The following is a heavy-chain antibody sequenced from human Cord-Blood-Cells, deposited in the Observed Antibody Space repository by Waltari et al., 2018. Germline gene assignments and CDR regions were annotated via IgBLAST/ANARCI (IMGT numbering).Heavy chain of an antibody. J-gene: IGHJ5*02. Sequence: QVQLVQSGAEVKKPGASVKVSCKVSGYTLTELSMHWVRQAPGKGLEWMGGFDPEEGETIYAQEFQGRVTMTEDTSTDTAYMELSSLRSEDTAVYYCATWGGARGWFDPWGQGTLVTVSS. V-gene: IGHV1-24*01. CDR2: FDPEEGET. CDR3: ATWGGARGWFDP. D-gene: IGHD1-26*01. CDR1: GYTLTELS.